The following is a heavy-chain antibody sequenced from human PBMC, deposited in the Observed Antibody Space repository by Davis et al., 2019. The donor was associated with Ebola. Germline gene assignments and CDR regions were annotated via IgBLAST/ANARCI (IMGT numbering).Heavy chain of an antibody. V-gene: IGHV3-64D*06. J-gene: IGHJ4*02. Sequence: PGGSLRLSCSASGFTFRMYAIHWVRQAPEKGLEYVSAISNDGDTTNYSDSVKGRFTLSRDNSKNTAHLQMSSLRVEDTAVYYCVTGIVGATYAYWGQGTLVTVSS. CDR3: VTGIVGATYAY. CDR2: ISNDGDTT. CDR1: GFTFRMYA. D-gene: IGHD1-26*01.